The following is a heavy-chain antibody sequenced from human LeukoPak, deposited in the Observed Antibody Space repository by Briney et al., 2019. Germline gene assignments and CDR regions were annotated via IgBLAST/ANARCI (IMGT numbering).Heavy chain of an antibody. V-gene: IGHV3-9*01. CDR1: GFTFDDSA. J-gene: IGHJ4*02. CDR2: ISWNSGDI. Sequence: GGSLRLSCAASGFTFDDSAMHWVRQAPGKGLEWVSGISWNSGDIGFADSVKGRFTISRDNAKNSVYLQMSSLRAEDTAVYYCTRDYSGNDHGIDNWGQGTLVTVSS. CDR3: TRDYSGNDHGIDN. D-gene: IGHD5-12*01.